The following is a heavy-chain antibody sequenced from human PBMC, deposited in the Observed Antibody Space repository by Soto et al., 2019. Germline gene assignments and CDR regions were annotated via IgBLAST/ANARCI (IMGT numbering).Heavy chain of an antibody. Sequence: TGGSLRLSCAASGFTFSSYAMHWVRQAPGKGLEWVAVISYDGSNKYYADSVKGRFTISRDNSKNTLYLQMNSLRAEDTAVYYCARDRVVVVPAAHIQYYYYYGMDVWGQGTTVTVSS. CDR2: ISYDGSNK. CDR3: ARDRVVVVPAAHIQYYYYYGMDV. J-gene: IGHJ6*02. CDR1: GFTFSSYA. D-gene: IGHD2-2*01. V-gene: IGHV3-30-3*01.